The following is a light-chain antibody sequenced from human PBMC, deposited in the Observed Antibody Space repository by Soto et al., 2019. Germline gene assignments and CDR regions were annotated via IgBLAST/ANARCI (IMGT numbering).Light chain of an antibody. Sequence: EIVWTQSPGTLSLSPGERVTLSCRASQSVTSSYIAWYQQKSGQAPRLLLYGASSRATGIPDRFRGSGSGTDSTLTIRRLEPEDFAVYYCQQYGGLPTFGQGTKVDIK. CDR2: GAS. CDR1: QSVTSSY. V-gene: IGKV3-20*01. J-gene: IGKJ1*01. CDR3: QQYGGLPT.